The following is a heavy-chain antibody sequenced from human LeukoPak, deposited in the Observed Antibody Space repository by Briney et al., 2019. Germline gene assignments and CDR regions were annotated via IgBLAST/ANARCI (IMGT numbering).Heavy chain of an antibody. CDR2: ISWNSGSI. V-gene: IGHV3-9*01. J-gene: IGHJ4*02. CDR1: GFTFDDYA. CDR3: AKTTIAEDLSYYFDY. Sequence: GGSLRLSCAASGFTFDDYAMHWVRQAPGKGLEWVSGISWNSGSIGYADSVKGRFTISRDNAKNSLYLQMNSLRAEDTALYYCAKTTIAEDLSYYFDYWGQGTLVTVSS. D-gene: IGHD5-12*01.